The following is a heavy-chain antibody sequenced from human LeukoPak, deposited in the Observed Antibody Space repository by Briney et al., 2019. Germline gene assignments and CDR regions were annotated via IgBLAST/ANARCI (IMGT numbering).Heavy chain of an antibody. CDR3: ARGLRIAVAGNIDY. Sequence: GGSLRLSCAASGFTFSTYAMTWVRQAPGKGLEWVSLISGTGGSTYYADSVKGRFTISRDNSKNTLYLQMNSLRADNTAVYYCARGLRIAVAGNIDYWGQGTLVTVSS. CDR2: ISGTGGST. V-gene: IGHV3-23*01. CDR1: GFTFSTYA. J-gene: IGHJ4*02. D-gene: IGHD6-19*01.